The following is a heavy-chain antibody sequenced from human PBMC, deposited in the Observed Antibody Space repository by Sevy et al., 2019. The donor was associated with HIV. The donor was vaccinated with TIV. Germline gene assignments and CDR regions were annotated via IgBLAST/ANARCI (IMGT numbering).Heavy chain of an antibody. J-gene: IGHJ4*02. Sequence: GGSLRLSCAASGFTFSSYAMSWVRQAPGKGLEWVSAISGSGGCTYYADSVKGRFTISRDSSKNTLYRQMNSLRAEETDVYCCAKDCYYYDSSCYYYYPYFDYWGQGTLVTVSS. V-gene: IGHV3-23*01. CDR1: GFTFSSYA. CDR3: AKDCYYYDSSCYYYYPYFDY. CDR2: ISGSGGCT. D-gene: IGHD3-22*01.